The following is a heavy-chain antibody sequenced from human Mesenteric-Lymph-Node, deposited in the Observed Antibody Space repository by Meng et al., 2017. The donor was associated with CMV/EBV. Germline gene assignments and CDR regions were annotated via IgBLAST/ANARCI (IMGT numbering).Heavy chain of an antibody. J-gene: IGHJ4*02. Sequence: GESLKISCAASGFTFSSYSMNWVRQAPGKGLEWVSSISSSRSSIYYADSVKGRFTISRDNAKNSLYLQMNSLRAEDTAVYYCARVYSSSSTGDYWGQGTLVTVSS. CDR1: GFTFSSYS. V-gene: IGHV3-21*01. CDR3: ARVYSSSSTGDY. CDR2: ISSSRSSI. D-gene: IGHD6-6*01.